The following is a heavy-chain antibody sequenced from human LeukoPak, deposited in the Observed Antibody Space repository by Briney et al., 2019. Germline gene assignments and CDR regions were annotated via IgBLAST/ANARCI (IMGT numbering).Heavy chain of an antibody. CDR2: IYSSGST. D-gene: IGHD6-19*01. CDR3: ARERINPGQRGYSSGWYGV. V-gene: IGHV4-39*02. CDR1: GDSISSARNY. Sequence: SETLSLTCSVSGDSISSARNYWGWIRQSPGKGLEWLASIYSSGSTHSNPSLKSRVSISIDTSKNQFSLKLSSVTAADTAVYYCARERINPGQRGYSSGWYGVWGQGTLVTVSS. J-gene: IGHJ4*02.